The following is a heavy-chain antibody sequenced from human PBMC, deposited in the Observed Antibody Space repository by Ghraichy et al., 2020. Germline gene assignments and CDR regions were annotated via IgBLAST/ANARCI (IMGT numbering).Heavy chain of an antibody. V-gene: IGHV3-33*01. CDR3: ARNAYCSGSCYAFDQ. CDR1: GFTFSSYG. Sequence: GGSLRLSCAASGFTFSSYGFHWFRQAPGKGLDWVTSIFYDGVKKYYGDSVRGRFTISRDNSKNTVYLQMNSLRAEDTAVYYCARNAYCSGSCYAFDQWGQGTLVTVYS. J-gene: IGHJ4*02. D-gene: IGHD2-15*01. CDR2: IFYDGVKK.